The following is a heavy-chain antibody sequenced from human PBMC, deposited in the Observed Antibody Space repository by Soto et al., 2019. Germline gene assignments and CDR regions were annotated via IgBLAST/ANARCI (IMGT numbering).Heavy chain of an antibody. Sequence: QVQLQESGPGLVKPSQTLSLTCTVSGGSISSGGYYWSWIRQHPGKGLEWIGYIYYSGSTYYNPSLKSRVTISVDTSKNQFSLKLSSVTAADTAVYYCAREPSVGYYDILTGYYHNWFDPWGQETLVTVSS. CDR2: IYYSGST. D-gene: IGHD3-9*01. CDR3: AREPSVGYYDILTGYYHNWFDP. J-gene: IGHJ5*02. V-gene: IGHV4-31*03. CDR1: GGSISSGGYY.